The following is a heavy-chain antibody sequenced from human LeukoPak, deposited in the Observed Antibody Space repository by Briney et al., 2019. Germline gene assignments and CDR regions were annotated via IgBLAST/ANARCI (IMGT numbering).Heavy chain of an antibody. Sequence: SETLSLTCTVSGGSISSNYCSWIRQSPGKGLEWIAYMSYSGHSNSNPSLKSRVTMSVDTSKNQFSLRLSSVTTADTAVYYCARVGSYNFDYWGQGTLVTVSS. D-gene: IGHD3-10*01. CDR2: MSYSGHS. CDR1: GGSISSNY. V-gene: IGHV4-59*01. J-gene: IGHJ4*02. CDR3: ARVGSYNFDY.